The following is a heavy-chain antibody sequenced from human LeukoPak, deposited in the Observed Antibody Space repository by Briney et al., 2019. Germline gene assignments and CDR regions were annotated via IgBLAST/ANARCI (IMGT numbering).Heavy chain of an antibody. CDR2: ISGNGVST. V-gene: IGHV3-23*01. CDR3: ATQNFDY. Sequence: GGSLTLSCAASGFTLSNYAMSWVRQAPGKGLEWVSTISGNGVSTYYADSVKGWFTLSRDNSKNTLYLQMNSLRAEDTALYYCATQNFDYWGQGTLVTVSS. J-gene: IGHJ4*02. CDR1: GFTLSNYA.